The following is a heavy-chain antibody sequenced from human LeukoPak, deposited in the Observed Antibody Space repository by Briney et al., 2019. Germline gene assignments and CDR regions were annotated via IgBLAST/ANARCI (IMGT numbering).Heavy chain of an antibody. J-gene: IGHJ4*02. V-gene: IGHV4-39*01. Sequence: SETLSLTCTVSGGSISSSSFYWGWIRQPPGKGLEWIGSIYYTGATNSNPSLKSRVTISVDTSKDQFSLKLSSVTAADTAVYYCARHGIHVSGSYYNLLAYFFDYWGRGALVTVSS. D-gene: IGHD3-10*01. CDR2: IYYTGAT. CDR3: ARHGIHVSGSYYNLLAYFFDY. CDR1: GGSISSSSFY.